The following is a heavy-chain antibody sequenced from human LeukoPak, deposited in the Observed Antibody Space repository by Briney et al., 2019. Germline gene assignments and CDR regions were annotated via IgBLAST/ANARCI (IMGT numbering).Heavy chain of an antibody. J-gene: IGHJ4*02. V-gene: IGHV3-48*03. CDR3: ATSGAVATTDY. CDR1: GFTLSSYE. CDR2: ISGGGSTI. Sequence: GGSLRLSCAASGFTLSSYEMNWVRQAPGKGLEWVSYISGGGSTIYYADSVKGRFTISRDNARNSLYLQMNSLRAEDTAVYYCATSGAVATTDYWGQGTLVTVSS. D-gene: IGHD6-19*01.